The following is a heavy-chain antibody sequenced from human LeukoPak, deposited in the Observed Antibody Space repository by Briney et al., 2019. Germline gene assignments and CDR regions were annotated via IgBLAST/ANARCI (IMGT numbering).Heavy chain of an antibody. V-gene: IGHV4-34*01. CDR3: ARARGGISRGYSYGFFDY. D-gene: IGHD5-18*01. CDR2: INHSGST. J-gene: IGHJ4*02. Sequence: PSETLSLTWAVYGGSFSGYYWSWIRQPPGKGLEWIGEINHSGSTNYNPSLKSRVTISVDTSKNQFSLKLSSVTAADTAVYYCARARGGISRGYSYGFFDYWGQGTLVTVSS. CDR1: GGSFSGYY.